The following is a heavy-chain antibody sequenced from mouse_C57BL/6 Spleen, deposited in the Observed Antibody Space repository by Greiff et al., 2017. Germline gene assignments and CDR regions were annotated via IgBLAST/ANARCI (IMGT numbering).Heavy chain of an antibody. CDR2: INPNYGTT. D-gene: IGHD1-2*01. CDR1: GYSFTDYN. Sequence: EVKLVESGPELVKPGASVKISCKASGYSFTDYNMNWVKQSNGKSLEWIGVINPNYGTTSYNQKFKGKATLTVDQSSSTAYMQLNSLTSEDSAVYYCARDTTAHRDWFAYWGQGTLVTVSA. V-gene: IGHV1-39*01. J-gene: IGHJ3*01. CDR3: ARDTTAHRDWFAY.